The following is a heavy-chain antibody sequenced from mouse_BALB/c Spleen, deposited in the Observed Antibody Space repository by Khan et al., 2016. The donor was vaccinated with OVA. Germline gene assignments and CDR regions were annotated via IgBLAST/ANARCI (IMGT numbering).Heavy chain of an antibody. Sequence: EVQLQESGPSLVKPSQTLSLTCSVTGDSITSGYWNWIRKFPGNKLEYMGNISYSGSTYYNPSLKSRISITRDTSKNQHYLQLNSMTTEDSATYYCAGTSYYGNYYFDYWGQGTTLTVSS. CDR1: GDSITSGY. CDR3: AGTSYYGNYYFDY. J-gene: IGHJ2*01. V-gene: IGHV3-8*02. D-gene: IGHD2-10*01. CDR2: ISYSGST.